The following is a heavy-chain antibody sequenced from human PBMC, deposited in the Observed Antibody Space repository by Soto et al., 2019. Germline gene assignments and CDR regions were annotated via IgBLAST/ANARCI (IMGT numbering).Heavy chain of an antibody. D-gene: IGHD3-10*01. CDR1: GFSLSTSGVG. Sequence: QITLKESGPTLVKPTQTLTLTCTFSGFSLSTSGVGVGWIRQPPGKALEWLALIYWDDDKRYSPSLKSRLTITKDTSKNQGVLTMTYMDPVDTATSYRAHSITMVRGFMKACWFDPWGQGTPVTVSS. V-gene: IGHV2-5*02. J-gene: IGHJ5*02. CDR2: IYWDDDK. CDR3: AHSITMVRGFMKACWFDP.